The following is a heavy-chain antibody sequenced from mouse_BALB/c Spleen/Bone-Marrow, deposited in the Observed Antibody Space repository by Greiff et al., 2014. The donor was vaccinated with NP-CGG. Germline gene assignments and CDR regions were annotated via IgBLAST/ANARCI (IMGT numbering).Heavy chain of an antibody. CDR3: ARGGYDTSIFAY. CDR1: GYTFSSYW. J-gene: IGHJ3*01. CDR2: ILPGSGTT. V-gene: IGHV1-9*01. Sequence: VKLVESGAELMKPGASVKISCKATGYTFSSYWIEWVNQRPGHGLEWIGEILPGSGTTHYNEKFKDKATFTAGTSSNTAYMQLSSLTSEDSAVYYCARGGYDTSIFAYWGQGTLVTVTA. D-gene: IGHD2-3*01.